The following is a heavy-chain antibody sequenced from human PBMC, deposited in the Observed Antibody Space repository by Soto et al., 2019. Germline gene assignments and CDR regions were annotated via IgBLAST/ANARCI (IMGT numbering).Heavy chain of an antibody. CDR3: ARGRYCLTGRCFPNWFDS. J-gene: IGHJ5*01. D-gene: IGHD7-27*01. CDR1: GDSISNLDYF. V-gene: IGHV4-30-4*01. CDR2: IYKSATT. Sequence: SETLSLTCSVSGDSISNLDYFWAWIRQPPGQALEYIGYIYKSATTYYNPSFESRVVISVDTSKSQFSLNVTSVTAADTAVYFCARGRYCLTGRCFPNWFDSWGQGALVTVSS.